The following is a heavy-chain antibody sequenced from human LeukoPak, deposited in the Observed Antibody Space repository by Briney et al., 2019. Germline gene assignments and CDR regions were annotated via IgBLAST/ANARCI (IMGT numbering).Heavy chain of an antibody. Sequence: SETLSLTCTVSGGSISSSSYYWGWIRQPPGKGLEWIGSIYYSGSTYYNPSLKSRVTISVDTSKNQFSLKLSSVTAADTAVYYCASTRRPSTPLDYWGQGTLVTVSS. J-gene: IGHJ4*02. CDR1: GGSISSSSYY. D-gene: IGHD2-15*01. V-gene: IGHV4-39*07. CDR2: IYYSGST. CDR3: ASTRRPSTPLDY.